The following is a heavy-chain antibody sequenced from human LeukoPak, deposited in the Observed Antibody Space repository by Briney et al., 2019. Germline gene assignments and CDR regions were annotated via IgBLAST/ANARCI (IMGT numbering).Heavy chain of an antibody. J-gene: IGHJ3*02. V-gene: IGHV3-23*01. CDR1: GFTFSSYA. CDR2: ISGSGGST. CDR3: AREAWGGYSSGWDAFDI. Sequence: GGSLRLSCAASGFTFSSYAMSWVRQAPGKGLEWVSAISGSGGSTYYADSVKGRFTISRDNSKNTLYLQMNSLRAEDTAVYYCAREAWGGYSSGWDAFDIWGQGTMVTVSS. D-gene: IGHD6-19*01.